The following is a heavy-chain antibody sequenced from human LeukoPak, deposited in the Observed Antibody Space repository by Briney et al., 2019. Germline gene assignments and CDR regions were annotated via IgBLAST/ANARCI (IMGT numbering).Heavy chain of an antibody. D-gene: IGHD5-18*01. J-gene: IGHJ4*02. CDR3: ARDTGGGYSCYDC. CDR2: IKQDGSEK. Sequence: PGGSLRLSCAASGFTFSSYWMTWIRQAPGKGLEWVANIKQDGSEKYYVDSVKGRFTISRDNANNSLYLQMNSLRAEDTAVYYCARDTGGGYSCYDCWGQGTLVTVSS. CDR1: GFTFSSYW. V-gene: IGHV3-7*01.